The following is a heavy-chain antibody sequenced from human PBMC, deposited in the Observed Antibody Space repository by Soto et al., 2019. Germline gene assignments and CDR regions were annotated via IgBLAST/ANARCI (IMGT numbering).Heavy chain of an antibody. Sequence: EVLLLESGGGLVQPGGSLRLSCAASGFTFNTFAMTWVRQAPGKGLEWVSALSGSGSLSYYADSVKGRFNISRDNSKNTMYLPMNNLRVDETAVYCCARDRGGALDSWGQGTLVTVSS. CDR2: LSGSGSLS. J-gene: IGHJ4*02. D-gene: IGHD2-15*01. CDR3: ARDRGGALDS. V-gene: IGHV3-23*01. CDR1: GFTFNTFA.